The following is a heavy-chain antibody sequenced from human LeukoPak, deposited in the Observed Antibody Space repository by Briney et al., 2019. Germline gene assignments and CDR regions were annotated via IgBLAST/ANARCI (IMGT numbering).Heavy chain of an antibody. J-gene: IGHJ4*02. CDR3: ARSRRLGGLYDY. V-gene: IGHV4-59*01. CDR1: GGSISSYY. Sequence: SETLSLTCTVSGGSISSYYWSWIRQPPGKGLEWIGHIYHSGSANYSPSLKSRVTMSADTSKNQFSLKLTSVTAADTAVYYCARSRRLGGLYDYWGQGTLVTVSS. CDR2: IYHSGSA. D-gene: IGHD1-1*01.